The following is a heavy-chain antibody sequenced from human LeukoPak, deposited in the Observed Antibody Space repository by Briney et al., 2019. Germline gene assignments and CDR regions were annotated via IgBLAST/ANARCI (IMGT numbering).Heavy chain of an antibody. CDR3: ASAPAAGPLLVL. Sequence: PGGSLRLSCTASGFTFSSNYMTWPRQSRGKGVEWVSLLYSAGSTYYEDSVTGRFTTSRDNSQNTLYLQMNSLRPDDTAVYYCASAPAAGPLLVLWGQGTLVTVSS. D-gene: IGHD2-2*01. CDR1: GFTFSSNY. V-gene: IGHV3-66*02. CDR2: LYSAGST. J-gene: IGHJ4*02.